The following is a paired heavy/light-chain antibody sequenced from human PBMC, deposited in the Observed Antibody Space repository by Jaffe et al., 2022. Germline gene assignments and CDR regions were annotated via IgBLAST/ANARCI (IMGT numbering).Heavy chain of an antibody. CDR2: INPNSGGT. CDR3: ARAPEEWSKKNWNWFDP. CDR1: GYTFTGYY. Sequence: QVQLVQSGAEVKKPGASVKVSCKASGYTFTGYYMHWVRQAPGQGLEWMGRINPNSGGTNYAQKFQGRVTMTRDTSISTAYMELSRLRSDDTAVYYCARAPEEWSKKNWNWFDPWGQGTLVTVSS. V-gene: IGHV1-2*06. J-gene: IGHJ5*02. D-gene: IGHD3-3*01.
Light chain of an antibody. CDR3: QQYNNWRSPT. CDR1: QSVSSN. Sequence: EIVMTQSPATLSVSPGERATLSCRASQSVSSNLAWYQQKPGQAPRLLIYGASTRATGIPARFSGSGSGTEFTLTISSLQSEDFAVYYCQQYNNWRSPTFGQGTKVEIK. CDR2: GAS. J-gene: IGKJ1*01. V-gene: IGKV3-15*01.